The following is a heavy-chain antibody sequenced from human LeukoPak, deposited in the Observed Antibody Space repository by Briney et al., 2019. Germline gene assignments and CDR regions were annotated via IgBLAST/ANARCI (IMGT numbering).Heavy chain of an antibody. V-gene: IGHV3-21*01. CDR2: ISSSSSYI. CDR1: GFTFSSYS. Sequence: GRSLRLSCAASGFTFSSYSMNWVRQAPGKRLEWVSSISSSSSYIYYADSVKGRFTISRDNAKNSLYLQMNSLRAEDTAVYYCARGDYYDSSGYSFDYWGQGTLVTVSS. J-gene: IGHJ4*02. D-gene: IGHD3-22*01. CDR3: ARGDYYDSSGYSFDY.